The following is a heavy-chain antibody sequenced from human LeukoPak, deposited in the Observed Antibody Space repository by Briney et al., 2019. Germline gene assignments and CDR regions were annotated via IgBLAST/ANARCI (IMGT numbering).Heavy chain of an antibody. Sequence: SETLSLTCTVSGVSISSNYWSWIRQPPGKGLEWIGYGYVHHSGGTNCNPSLKGRVTISLDSSKNLFSLKLSSVTAADTAVYYCARGTVTPSYFDFWGRGTLVTVSS. CDR1: GVSISSNY. J-gene: IGHJ4*02. V-gene: IGHV4-59*08. CDR3: ARGTVTPSYFDF. CDR2: GYVHHSGGT. D-gene: IGHD4-11*01.